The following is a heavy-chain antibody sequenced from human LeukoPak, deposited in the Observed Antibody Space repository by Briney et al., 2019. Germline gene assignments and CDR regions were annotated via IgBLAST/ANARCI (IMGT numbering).Heavy chain of an antibody. CDR3: AKDVSLSIEMAAFDY. J-gene: IGHJ4*02. V-gene: IGHV3-9*01. Sequence: PGGSLRLSCAASGFTFSSFGMSWVRQVPGKGLEWVSGISWSSATKGYADSVKGRFTISRDNAKNSLFLQMNSLRPEDTAFYYCAKDVSLSIEMAAFDYWGQGTLVTVSS. CDR1: GFTFSSFG. D-gene: IGHD5-24*01. CDR2: ISWSSATK.